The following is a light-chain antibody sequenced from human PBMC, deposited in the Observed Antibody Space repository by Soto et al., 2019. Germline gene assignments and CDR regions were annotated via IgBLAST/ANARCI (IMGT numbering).Light chain of an antibody. CDR2: DVS. Sequence: QSVLTQPASVSGSPGQSITISCTGTSSDVGGYNYVSWYQQHPGKAPKLMIYDVSNRPSGVSNRFSGSKSGNTASLTISGLQAEDEADYYCRSYTSSSTCVFGPGTKVTVL. V-gene: IGLV2-14*01. CDR1: SSDVGGYNY. J-gene: IGLJ1*01. CDR3: RSYTSSSTCV.